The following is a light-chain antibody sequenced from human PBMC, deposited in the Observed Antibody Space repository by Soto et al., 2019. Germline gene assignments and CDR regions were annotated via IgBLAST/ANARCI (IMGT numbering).Light chain of an antibody. Sequence: QTVVTQEPSFSVSPGGTVTLTCGLSSGSVSTSNYPSWYQQTPGQAPRTLIYSTNTRSSGVPDRFSGSMLGNKAALTITWAEADDESDYYCVLYMGSGISVFGGGTKLTVL. CDR2: STN. CDR3: VLYMGSGISV. CDR1: SGSVSTSNY. J-gene: IGLJ3*02. V-gene: IGLV8-61*01.